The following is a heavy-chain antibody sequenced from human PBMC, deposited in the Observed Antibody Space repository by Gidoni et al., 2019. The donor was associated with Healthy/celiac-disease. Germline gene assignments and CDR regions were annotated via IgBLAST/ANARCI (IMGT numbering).Heavy chain of an antibody. Sequence: EVQLLESGGGLVKPGGSLRLSCAASGFTFSNAGMNWVRQAPGKGLEWVGRIKSKTDGGTTDYAAPVKGRFTISRDDSKNTLYLQMNSLKTEDTAVYYCTTSRQWLVPWTAFDIWGQGTMVTVSS. J-gene: IGHJ3*02. CDR1: GFTFSNAG. D-gene: IGHD6-19*01. CDR2: IKSKTDGGTT. CDR3: TTSRQWLVPWTAFDI. V-gene: IGHV3-15*07.